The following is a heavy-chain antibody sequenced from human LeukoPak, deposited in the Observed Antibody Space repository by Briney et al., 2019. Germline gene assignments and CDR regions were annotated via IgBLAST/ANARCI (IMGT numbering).Heavy chain of an antibody. CDR3: ARDVYYYGSGSYSSFDP. Sequence: SVKVSCKASGGTFSSYAISWVRQAPGQGLEWMGGIIPIFGTANYAQKFQGRVTITADESTSTAYMELSSLRSDDTAVYYCARDVYYYGSGSYSSFDPWGQGTLVTVSS. CDR1: GGTFSSYA. D-gene: IGHD3-10*01. V-gene: IGHV1-69*13. CDR2: IIPIFGTA. J-gene: IGHJ5*02.